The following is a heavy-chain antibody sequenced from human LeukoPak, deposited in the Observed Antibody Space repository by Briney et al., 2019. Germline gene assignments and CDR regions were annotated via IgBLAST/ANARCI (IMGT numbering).Heavy chain of an antibody. CDR3: ARRRRSRHFDY. Sequence: ASQTLSLTCTVSGGSINNESYYWSWIRQPAGKGLEWIGRIYTSGSTNYNPSLKSRVTISKDTSKNQFSLKLSSVTAADTAVYYCARRRRSRHFDYWGQGTLVTVSS. D-gene: IGHD2-15*01. CDR2: IYTSGST. CDR1: GGSINNESYY. J-gene: IGHJ4*02. V-gene: IGHV4-61*02.